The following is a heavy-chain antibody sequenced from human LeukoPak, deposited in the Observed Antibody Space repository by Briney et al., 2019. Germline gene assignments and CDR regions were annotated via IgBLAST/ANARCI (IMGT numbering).Heavy chain of an antibody. J-gene: IGHJ6*02. Sequence: GGSLRLSCAASGFTFSSYSMNWVRQAPGKGLEWVSSISSSSSYIYYEDSVKGRFTISRDNSKNTLYLQMNSLRAEDTAVYYCARDKIPRYYYDSSGYLGYYYYGMDVWGQGTTVTVSS. CDR3: ARDKIPRYYYDSSGYLGYYYYGMDV. D-gene: IGHD3-22*01. V-gene: IGHV3-21*01. CDR1: GFTFSSYS. CDR2: ISSSSSYI.